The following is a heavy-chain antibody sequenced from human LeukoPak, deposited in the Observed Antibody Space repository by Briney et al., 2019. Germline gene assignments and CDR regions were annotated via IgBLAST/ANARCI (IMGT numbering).Heavy chain of an antibody. CDR3: ARGPNYVWGSYRYFDY. V-gene: IGHV4-30-4*01. D-gene: IGHD3-16*02. J-gene: IGHJ4*02. CDR2: IYYSGST. Sequence: SETLSLTCAVSGDSISSDIWWNWVRQPPGKGLEWIGYIYYSGSTSYNPSLKSRLTISVDTSKNQFSLKLNSVTAADTAVYYCARGPNYVWGSYRYFDYWGQGTLVTVSS. CDR1: GDSISSDIW.